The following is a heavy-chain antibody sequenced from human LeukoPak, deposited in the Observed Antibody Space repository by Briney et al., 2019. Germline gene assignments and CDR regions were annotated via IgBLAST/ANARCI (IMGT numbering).Heavy chain of an antibody. J-gene: IGHJ5*02. Sequence: SGGSLRLSCAASGFTFSSFWMTWVRQAPGKGLEWVANIKQDGSEKYYVDSVRGRFTISRDNATNSLYLQMNSLRAEDTAVYHCTKDPNGDYVGAFDPWGQGTLVTVSS. D-gene: IGHD4-17*01. V-gene: IGHV3-7*03. CDR2: IKQDGSEK. CDR3: TKDPNGDYVGAFDP. CDR1: GFTFSSFW.